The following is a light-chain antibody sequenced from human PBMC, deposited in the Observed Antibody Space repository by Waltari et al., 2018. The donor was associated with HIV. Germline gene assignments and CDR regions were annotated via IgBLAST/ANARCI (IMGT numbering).Light chain of an antibody. CDR1: SAIYVGTHT. J-gene: IGLJ3*02. V-gene: IGLV5-45*02. CDR3: MIWYSSAGV. Sequence: QAVLTQPSSPSASPAASAILTSTLRSAIYVGTHTINCNHHQPRSPHQYLLRYKSDSDNQQGSGGPSLCSGSKDASANAGILLISGLQSEEEADYYCMIWYSSAGVFGGGTKLTVL. CDR2: YKSDSDN.